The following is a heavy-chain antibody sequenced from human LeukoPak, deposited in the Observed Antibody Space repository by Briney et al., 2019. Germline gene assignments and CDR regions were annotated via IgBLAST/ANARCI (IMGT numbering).Heavy chain of an antibody. CDR1: GYTFTGYY. CDR3: ARGFKKVQLWLRLHYFDY. D-gene: IGHD5-18*01. Sequence: ASVKVSCKASGYTFTGYYMHWVRQAPGQGLEWTGWINPNSGGTNYAQKFQGRVTMTRDTSISTAYMELSRLRSDDTAVYYCARGFKKVQLWLRLHYFDYWGQGTLVTVSS. J-gene: IGHJ4*02. V-gene: IGHV1-2*02. CDR2: INPNSGGT.